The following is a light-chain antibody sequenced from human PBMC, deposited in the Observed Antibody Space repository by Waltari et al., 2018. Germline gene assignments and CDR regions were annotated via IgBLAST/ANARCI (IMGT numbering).Light chain of an antibody. CDR3: SLYAGSNNLGV. CDR2: EVS. V-gene: IGLV2-8*01. Sequence: QSALTQPPSASGSPGQSVTISCTGTSSDVGGYNYVSWYQQHPGKAPKLMIYEVSNGSAGVPEGFSGCKGGNTAWLTVSGLQAEDEADYYCSLYAGSNNLGVFGTGTKVTVL. J-gene: IGLJ1*01. CDR1: SSDVGGYNY.